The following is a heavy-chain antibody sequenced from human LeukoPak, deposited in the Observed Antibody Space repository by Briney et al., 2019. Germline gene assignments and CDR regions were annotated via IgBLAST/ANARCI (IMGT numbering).Heavy chain of an antibody. V-gene: IGHV4-4*07. J-gene: IGHJ3*02. D-gene: IGHD1-7*01. Sequence: SETLSLTCSVSGGSISGYYLTWIRQPAGKGLEWIGRVYTSGSTHYNPSLKTRLTMSVDTSKNQFSLKLSSVTAADTAVYYCARLITGTTTAFDIWGQGTMVTVSS. CDR2: VYTSGST. CDR3: ARLITGTTTAFDI. CDR1: GGSISGYY.